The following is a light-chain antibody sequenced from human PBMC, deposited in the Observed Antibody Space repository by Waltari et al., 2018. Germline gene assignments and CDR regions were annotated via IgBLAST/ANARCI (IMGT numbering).Light chain of an antibody. V-gene: IGKV3-20*01. CDR1: QSVSSSY. CDR2: GAS. Sequence: EIVLTQSPGTLSLSPGERATLSCRASQSVSSSYLAWYQQKPGQAPRRLIDGASSRATGIPDRFSGSGSGTDFTLTINRLEPEDSAVYYCQQYGSSLFFGQGTQLEIK. CDR3: QQYGSSLF. J-gene: IGKJ2*01.